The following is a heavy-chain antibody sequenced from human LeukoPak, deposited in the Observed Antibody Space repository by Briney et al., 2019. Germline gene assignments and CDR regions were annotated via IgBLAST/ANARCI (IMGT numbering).Heavy chain of an antibody. J-gene: IGHJ2*01. CDR1: GGSIRNYY. CDR2: VNSSGRT. CDR3: ARHYCGGDCYSRWYFAL. Sequence: SSETLSLTCTVCGGSIRNYYWSWIRQPAGKGLEWSGRVNSSGRTTYTPSLKSPVTTSVDTSKNQFSLKLSSVTAADTAVYYCARHYCGGDCYSRWYFALWGRGTLVTVSS. V-gene: IGHV4-4*07. D-gene: IGHD2-21*02.